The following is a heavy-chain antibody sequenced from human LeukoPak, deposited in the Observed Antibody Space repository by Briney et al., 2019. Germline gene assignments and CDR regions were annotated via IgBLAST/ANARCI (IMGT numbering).Heavy chain of an antibody. D-gene: IGHD3-9*01. CDR1: GYTLTEFS. CDR2: FNPEDGKT. Sequence: AASVKVSCKASGYTLTEFSMFWVRQAPGKGLEWMGSFNPEDGKTVYAQKFQGRVTMTEATSTDTDNMELSRLRSEDTAVYYCATGYLVTGGLMDVWGQGTTVTVSS. CDR3: ATGYLVTGGLMDV. V-gene: IGHV1-24*01. J-gene: IGHJ6*02.